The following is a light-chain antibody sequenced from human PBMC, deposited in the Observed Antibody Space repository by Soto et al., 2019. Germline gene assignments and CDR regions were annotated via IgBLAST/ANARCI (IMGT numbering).Light chain of an antibody. CDR2: DAS. CDR3: HQRSDWPST. CDR1: QSVSRY. V-gene: IGKV3-11*01. J-gene: IGKJ4*01. Sequence: EIVLTQSPATLSLSPGERATLSCRASQSVSRYLAWYQQKPGQAPRLLIYDASNRATGIPARFSGSGSGTDFTLTISSLVPEDFAVYYCHQRSDWPSTFGGGTKVQIK.